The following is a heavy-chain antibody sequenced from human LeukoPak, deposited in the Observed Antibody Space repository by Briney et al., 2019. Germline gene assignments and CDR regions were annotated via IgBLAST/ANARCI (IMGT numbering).Heavy chain of an antibody. D-gene: IGHD1-26*01. Sequence: PGGSLRLSCAASGFTFSNYWMHWVRQAPGKGLVWVSRIKSDGSRTDYADSVKGRFTISRDNAKNTLYLQMNSLRAEDTAVYYCAKAMGAAPFWGQGTMVTVSS. V-gene: IGHV3-74*01. J-gene: IGHJ3*01. CDR3: AKAMGAAPF. CDR1: GFTFSNYW. CDR2: IKSDGSRT.